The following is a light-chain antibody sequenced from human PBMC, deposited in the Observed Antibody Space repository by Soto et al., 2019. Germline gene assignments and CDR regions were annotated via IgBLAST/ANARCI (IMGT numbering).Light chain of an antibody. CDR1: QSISSSN. J-gene: IGKJ5*01. V-gene: IGKV3-20*01. CDR3: QQYGSSPIT. CDR2: GAS. Sequence: EIVLTQSPGSLSLPPVDGATLSCMASQSISSSNLAWYQQKPGQAPRLLIYGASSRAAGIPDRFRGSGSGTDFTLTISRLEPEDFAVYYCQQYGSSPITFGQGTRLEIK.